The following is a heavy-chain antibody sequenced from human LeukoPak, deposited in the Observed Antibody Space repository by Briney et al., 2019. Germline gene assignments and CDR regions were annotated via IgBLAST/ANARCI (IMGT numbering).Heavy chain of an antibody. CDR2: ISGDSATP. J-gene: IGHJ4*02. D-gene: IGHD6-13*01. CDR1: GFAFNIYA. CDR3: AKVGSSTWYMYYFDY. Sequence: GGSLRLSCAASGFAFNIYAMTWVRQAPGKGLEWVSTISGDSATPYFADSVKGRFTISRDNSKNTLYLQMNSLRVEDTAVYYCAKVGSSTWYMYYFDYWGQGTLVTVSS. V-gene: IGHV3-23*01.